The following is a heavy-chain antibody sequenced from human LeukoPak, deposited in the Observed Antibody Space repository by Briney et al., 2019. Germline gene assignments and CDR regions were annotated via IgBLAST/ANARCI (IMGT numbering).Heavy chain of an antibody. J-gene: IGHJ4*02. CDR3: ARGSLVRGVITAVDY. CDR1: GYSITTGYY. V-gene: IGHV4-38-2*02. Sequence: SETLSLTCTVFGYSITTGYYWGRIRQPPGKGLEWIGSIYHSGSTYYNPSLKSRVTMSIDTSRNQFSLKLSSVTAADTAVYYCARGSLVRGVITAVDYWGQGTLVTVSS. D-gene: IGHD3-10*01. CDR2: IYHSGST.